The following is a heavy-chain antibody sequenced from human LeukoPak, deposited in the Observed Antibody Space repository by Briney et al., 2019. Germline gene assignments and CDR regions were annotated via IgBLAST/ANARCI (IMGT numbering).Heavy chain of an antibody. J-gene: IGHJ4*02. CDR2: ISYDGGNK. Sequence: GRSLSLSCAASGFTFSSCAMHWVRQAPGKGLGWVAVISYDGGNKYYADSVKGRFTISRDNSKNTLYLQMNSLRAEDTAVYYCAAGYNYGYFDHWGQGTLVTVSS. D-gene: IGHD5-18*01. CDR3: AAGYNYGYFDH. V-gene: IGHV3-30-3*01. CDR1: GFTFSSCA.